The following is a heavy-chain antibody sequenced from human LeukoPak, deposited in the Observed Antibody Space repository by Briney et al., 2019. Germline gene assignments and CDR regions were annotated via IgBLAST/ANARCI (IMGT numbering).Heavy chain of an antibody. J-gene: IGHJ5*02. Sequence: GASVKVSCKASGYTFTSYDINWMRQATGQGLEWMGWMNPNSGNTDYAQKFQGRVTMTRNTSISTAYMELSSLRSEDTAVYYCARRRDYYGSGSSANWFDPWGQGTLVTVSS. CDR1: GYTFTSYD. D-gene: IGHD3-10*01. CDR3: ARRRDYYGSGSSANWFDP. V-gene: IGHV1-8*01. CDR2: MNPNSGNT.